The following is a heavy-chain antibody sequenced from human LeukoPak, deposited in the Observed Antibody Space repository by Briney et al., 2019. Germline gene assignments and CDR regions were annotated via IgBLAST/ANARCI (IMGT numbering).Heavy chain of an antibody. CDR1: GFTFSTYS. CDR2: ISGSGGST. D-gene: IGHD3-22*01. CDR3: AKGHDSSGYYFNY. Sequence: PGGSLRLSCAASGFTFSTYSMNWVRQAPGKGLEWVSAISGSGGSTYYTDSVKGRFTISRDNSKNTLYLQMNSLRAEDTAVYSCAKGHDSSGYYFNYWGQGTLVTVSS. J-gene: IGHJ4*02. V-gene: IGHV3-23*01.